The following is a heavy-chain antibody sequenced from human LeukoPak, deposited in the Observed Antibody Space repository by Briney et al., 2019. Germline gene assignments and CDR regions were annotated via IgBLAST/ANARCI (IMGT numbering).Heavy chain of an antibody. CDR1: GYTFTSYG. V-gene: IGHV1-18*01. CDR2: ISAYNGNT. J-gene: IGHJ4*02. CDR3: ARILTVRGQYYYGSGSYSDGDY. D-gene: IGHD3-10*01. Sequence: GASVKVSCKASGYTFTSYGISWVRQAPGQGLEWMGWISAYNGNTNYAQKLQGRVTMTTDTSTSTAYMELRSLRSDDTAVYYCARILTVRGQYYYGSGSYSDGDYWGQGTLVTVSS.